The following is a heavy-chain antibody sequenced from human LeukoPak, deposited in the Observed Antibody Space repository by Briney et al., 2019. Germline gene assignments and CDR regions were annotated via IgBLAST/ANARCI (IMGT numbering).Heavy chain of an antibody. Sequence: ASVKVSCKASGYTFTSYDINWVRQATGQGLEWMGWMNPNSGNTGYAQKFQGRVAITRNTSISTAYMELSSLRSEDTAVYYCARGYCSGGSCPFDLWGRGTLVTVSS. CDR3: ARGYCSGGSCPFDL. J-gene: IGHJ2*01. CDR2: MNPNSGNT. D-gene: IGHD2-15*01. V-gene: IGHV1-8*03. CDR1: GYTFTSYD.